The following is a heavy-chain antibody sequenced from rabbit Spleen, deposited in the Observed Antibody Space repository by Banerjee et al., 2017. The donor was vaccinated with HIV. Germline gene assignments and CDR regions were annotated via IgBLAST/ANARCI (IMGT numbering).Heavy chain of an antibody. D-gene: IGHD8-1*01. V-gene: IGHV1S7*01. CDR3: ARDTGSSFSSYGMDL. CDR2: IDPIFGIA. J-gene: IGHJ6*01. CDR1: GFDSSRYY. Sequence: QLVESGGGLVQPGESLTLSCKASGFDSSRYYVSWVRQAPGKGLEWIGDIDPIFGIAVYASWVNGRFTISSHNAQNTLYLQLDSLTTADTATYFCARDTGSSFSSYGMDLWGPGTLVTVS.